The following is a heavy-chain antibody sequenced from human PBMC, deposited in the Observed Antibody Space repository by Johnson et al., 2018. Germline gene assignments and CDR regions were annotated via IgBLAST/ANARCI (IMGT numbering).Heavy chain of an antibody. Sequence: VQLVQSGGGLVQPGRSLRLSCAASGFTFDDYAMHWVRQAPGKGLEWVSGISWNSGSIGYADSVKGRFTISRDNAKNSLYLQMNSLRAEDTALYYWAKAASWNYGDYGSGSSKYCQHWGQGTLVTGSS. CDR3: AKAASWNYGDYGSGSSKYCQH. J-gene: IGHJ1*01. CDR2: ISWNSGSI. V-gene: IGHV3-9*01. D-gene: IGHD4-17*01. CDR1: GFTFDDYA.